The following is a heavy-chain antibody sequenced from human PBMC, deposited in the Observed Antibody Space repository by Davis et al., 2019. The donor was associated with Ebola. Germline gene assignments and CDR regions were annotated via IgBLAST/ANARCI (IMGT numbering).Heavy chain of an antibody. CDR3: AKDNRNIWSEV. CDR2: GTSADT. V-gene: IGHV3-23*01. Sequence: PGGSLRLSCSAYGFTFGDYAMSWVRQAPGKGLEWVSTYGTSADTYYADSVKGRFTISRDNSKNTLYLQMNGLRVEDTAIYYCAKDNRNIWSEVWGQGTMVTVSS. D-gene: IGHD2/OR15-2a*01. J-gene: IGHJ3*01. CDR1: GFTFGDYA.